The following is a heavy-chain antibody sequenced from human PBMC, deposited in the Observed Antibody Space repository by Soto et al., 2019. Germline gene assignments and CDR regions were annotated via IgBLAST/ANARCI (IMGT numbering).Heavy chain of an antibody. Sequence: PSETLSLTCTVSGGPISSSSYYWGWLRQPPGKGLEWIGSIYYSGYTYYNPSLKSRVTISVDTSKDQFSLKLSSVTAVDTAVYYCARSGIAVHWYFDLWGRGTLVTVSS. J-gene: IGHJ2*01. CDR1: GGPISSSSYY. V-gene: IGHV4-39*01. D-gene: IGHD6-19*01. CDR2: IYYSGYT. CDR3: ARSGIAVHWYFDL.